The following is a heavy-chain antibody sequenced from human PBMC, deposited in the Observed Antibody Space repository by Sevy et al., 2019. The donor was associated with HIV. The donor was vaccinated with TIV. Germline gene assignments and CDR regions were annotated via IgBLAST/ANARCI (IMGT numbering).Heavy chain of an antibody. J-gene: IGHJ4*02. CDR1: GGSITSLN. CDR3: AGENTWGRGYS. CDR2: IYYNGHI. Sequence: SEILSLTCTVSGGSITSLNWNWIRQPPGKGLEWIANIYYNGHINYNPSLKSRVTLSLDTYKNQFSLRLSSVTAADTAMYYCAGENTWGRGYSWGQGTLVTVSS. D-gene: IGHD1-26*01. V-gene: IGHV4-59*08.